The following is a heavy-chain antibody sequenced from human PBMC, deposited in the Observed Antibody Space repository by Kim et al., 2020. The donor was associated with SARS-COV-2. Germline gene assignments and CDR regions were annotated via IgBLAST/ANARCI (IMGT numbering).Heavy chain of an antibody. Sequence: GGSLRLSCAASGFTFSSYSMNWVRQAPGKGLEWVSYISSSSSNKYYADSVKGRFTISRDNSKNSLYLQMNSLRDEDTAVYYCAGDPTDGESDWFDPWGQGTLVTVSS. V-gene: IGHV3-48*02. CDR2: ISSSSSNK. CDR1: GFTFSSYS. D-gene: IGHD4-17*01. J-gene: IGHJ5*02. CDR3: AGDPTDGESDWFDP.